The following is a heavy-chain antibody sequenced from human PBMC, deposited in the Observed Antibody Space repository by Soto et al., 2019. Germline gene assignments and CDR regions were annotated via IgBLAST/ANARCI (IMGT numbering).Heavy chain of an antibody. J-gene: IGHJ5*02. Sequence: GASVKVSCKASGDDTFSLYAITWVRQAPGQGLEWMGGIIPIFDTTHYAQKFQGRVTIAADESTTTSYMELRSLTSEDTAIYYCARAMGASTSDRFCSEDTCYVAGASWGQGILVTVSS. CDR3: ARAMGASTSDRFCSEDTCYVAGAS. V-gene: IGHV1-69*13. D-gene: IGHD3-3*01. CDR2: IIPIFDTT. CDR1: GDDTFSLYA.